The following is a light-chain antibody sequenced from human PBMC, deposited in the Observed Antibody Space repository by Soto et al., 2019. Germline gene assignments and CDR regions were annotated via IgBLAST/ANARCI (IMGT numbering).Light chain of an antibody. CDR2: GAS. CDR1: QSVSSGY. CDR3: QQYGSSPVT. V-gene: IGKV3-20*01. Sequence: EIVLTQSPGTLSLSPGERVTLSCRASQSVSSGYFAWYQQKPGQAPRLLIYGASSRATGIPDRFSGSGSGTDFTLTISRLEPEDFAVYYCQQYGSSPVTFGRGTKVDIK. J-gene: IGKJ3*01.